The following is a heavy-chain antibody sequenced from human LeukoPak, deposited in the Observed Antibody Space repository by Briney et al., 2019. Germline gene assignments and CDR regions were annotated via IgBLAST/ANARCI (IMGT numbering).Heavy chain of an antibody. CDR3: AKNRGGTYKYYMDV. D-gene: IGHD1-1*01. J-gene: IGHJ6*03. CDR2: GSGSGGAT. CDR1: GFTFNNYA. Sequence: GGSLTLSCAASGFTFNNYAMSWVRQAPGMGLEWVSYGSGSGGATYYAASVQGRFTISRDNSKNTVYLQMGSLRAEDTAVYYCAKNRGGTYKYYMDVWGNGTTVTVSS. V-gene: IGHV3-23*01.